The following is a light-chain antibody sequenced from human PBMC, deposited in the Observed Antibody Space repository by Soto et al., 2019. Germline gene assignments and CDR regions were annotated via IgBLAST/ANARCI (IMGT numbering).Light chain of an antibody. CDR2: GAS. CDR3: QQYGSSPRT. V-gene: IGKV3-20*01. J-gene: IGKJ1*01. Sequence: EMVLTQSPAIRSVSPVEIATLSCRASQSISRSLAWYQQKPGQAPRLLIYGASRRATGIPDRFSGSGSGTDFTLTISRLEPEDFAVYYCQQYGSSPRTFGQGTKVDIK. CDR1: QSISRS.